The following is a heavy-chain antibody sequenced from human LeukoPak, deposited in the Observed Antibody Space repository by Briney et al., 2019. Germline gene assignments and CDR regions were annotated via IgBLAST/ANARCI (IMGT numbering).Heavy chain of an antibody. V-gene: IGHV4-59*01. CDR3: ARARITIFGVANYYMDV. CDR2: IYYSGST. D-gene: IGHD3-3*01. CDR1: GGSISSYY. Sequence: SETLSLTCTVSGGSISSYYWSWIRQPPGKGLEWIGYIYYSGSTNYNPSLKSRVTISVDTSKNQFSLKLSSVTAADTAVYYCARARITIFGVANYYMDVWGKGTTVTVSS. J-gene: IGHJ6*03.